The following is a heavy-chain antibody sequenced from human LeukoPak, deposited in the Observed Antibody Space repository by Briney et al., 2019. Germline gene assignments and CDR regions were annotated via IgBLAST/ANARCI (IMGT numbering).Heavy chain of an antibody. CDR2: IRYDGSNK. J-gene: IGHJ3*02. CDR1: GFTFSSYG. D-gene: IGHD2-15*01. V-gene: IGHV3-30*02. Sequence: GGSLRLSCAASGFTFSSYGMHWVRQAPGKGREGVAFIRYDGSNKYYADSVKGRFTISRDNSKNTLYLQMNSLRAEDTAVYYCAKTRVIVARPGAFDIWGQGTMVTVSS. CDR3: AKTRVIVARPGAFDI.